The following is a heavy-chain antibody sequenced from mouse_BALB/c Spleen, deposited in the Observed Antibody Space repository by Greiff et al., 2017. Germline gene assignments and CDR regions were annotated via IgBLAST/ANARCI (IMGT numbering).Heavy chain of an antibody. CDR1: GYSITSDYA. CDR2: ISYSGST. V-gene: IGHV3-2*02. D-gene: IGHD2-14*01. Sequence: EVQLQESGPGLVKPSQSLSLTCTVTGYSITSDYAWNWIRQFPGNKLEWMGYISYSGSTSYNPSLKSRISITRDTSKNQFFLQLNSVTTEDTATYYCARLSSRYGYYFDYWGQGTTLTVSS. J-gene: IGHJ2*01. CDR3: ARLSSRYGYYFDY.